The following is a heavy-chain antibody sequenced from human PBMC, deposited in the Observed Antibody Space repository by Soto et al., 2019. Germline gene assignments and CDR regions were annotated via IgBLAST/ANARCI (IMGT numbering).Heavy chain of an antibody. D-gene: IGHD3-3*01. CDR1: GYTFTTYG. CDR2: ISTYYGNT. J-gene: IGHJ6*02. V-gene: IGHV1-18*01. Sequence: QAQLVQSGTEVKKPGASVKVSCKASGYTFTTYGITWVRQAPGQGLEWMGWISTYYGNTNYAQKFQGKVTLTTDTSTSTAFMELRSLRFDDTAVYYCARAAYYDFTPKYHYAMDVWGQGTTVTV. CDR3: ARAAYYDFTPKYHYAMDV.